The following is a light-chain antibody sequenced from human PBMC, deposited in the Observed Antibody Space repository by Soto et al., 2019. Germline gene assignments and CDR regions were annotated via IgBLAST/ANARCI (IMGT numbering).Light chain of an antibody. Sequence: DIQMTQSPSSLSASVGDRVTITCRASQSISSYLNWYQQTAGKAPKLLIYAASSLQSGVPSRFSGSGTETDFTLTISSLQPEDFATYYCQQSYSTSWTFGQGTKVEIK. V-gene: IGKV1-39*01. CDR2: AAS. J-gene: IGKJ1*01. CDR3: QQSYSTSWT. CDR1: QSISSY.